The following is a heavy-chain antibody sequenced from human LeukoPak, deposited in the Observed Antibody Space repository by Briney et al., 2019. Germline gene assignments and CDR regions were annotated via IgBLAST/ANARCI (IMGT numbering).Heavy chain of an antibody. D-gene: IGHD3-22*01. J-gene: IGHJ4*02. V-gene: IGHV4-39*01. CDR1: GFTFSNYAMH. CDR2: IYYSGST. Sequence: PGGSLRLSCAASGFTFSNYAMHWVRQPPGKGLEWIGSIYYSGSTYYNPSLKSRVTISVDTSKNQFSLKLSSVTAADTAVYYCARPLYDSSGYFDYWGQGTLVTVSS. CDR3: ARPLYDSSGYFDY.